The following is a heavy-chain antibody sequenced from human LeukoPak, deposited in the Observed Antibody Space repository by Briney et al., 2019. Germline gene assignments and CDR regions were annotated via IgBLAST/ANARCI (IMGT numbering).Heavy chain of an antibody. CDR1: GFTFSSYS. CDR3: ARDALSSSGYASAAFDI. V-gene: IGHV3-21*01. CDR2: ISSSSSYI. Sequence: GVSLRLSCASSGFTFSSYSMNWVSQARGKGLEWVSSISSSSSYIFYADSVEGRFTISRHNAKNSLYLQMNSLRADDTAVYYCARDALSSSGYASAAFDIWGQGTMVTVSS. J-gene: IGHJ3*02. D-gene: IGHD5-12*01.